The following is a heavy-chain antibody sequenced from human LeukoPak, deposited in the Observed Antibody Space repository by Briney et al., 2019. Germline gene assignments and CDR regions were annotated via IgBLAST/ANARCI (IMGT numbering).Heavy chain of an antibody. J-gene: IGHJ4*02. V-gene: IGHV3-23*01. CDR3: AKDVGKWESLHFFDY. Sequence: GGSLRLSCLTSGFTFSTSAMSWVRQAPGKGLEWISGISGSGASTYYADSVTGRFTISRDNSRNTPYLQMNSLRGDDTAVYYCAKDVGKWESLHFFDYWGQGTLVTVSS. D-gene: IGHD1-26*01. CDR1: GFTFSTSA. CDR2: ISGSGAST.